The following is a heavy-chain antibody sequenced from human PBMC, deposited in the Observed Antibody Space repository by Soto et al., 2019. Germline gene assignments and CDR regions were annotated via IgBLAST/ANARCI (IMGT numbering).Heavy chain of an antibody. V-gene: IGHV3-23*01. CDR1: GFTFSSYA. D-gene: IGHD2-15*01. CDR3: AKDIEDGCSGGSCYPISFGY. J-gene: IGHJ4*02. Sequence: PGGSLRLSCAASGFTFSSYAMSWVRQAPGKGLEWVSAISGSGGSTYYADSVKGRFTISRDNSKNTLYLQMNSLRAEDTAVYYCAKDIEDGCSGGSCYPISFGYWGQGTLVTVSS. CDR2: ISGSGGST.